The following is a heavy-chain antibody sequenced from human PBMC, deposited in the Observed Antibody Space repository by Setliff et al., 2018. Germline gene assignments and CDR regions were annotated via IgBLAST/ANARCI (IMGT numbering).Heavy chain of an antibody. Sequence: GGSLRLSCVASGFTFTDYAMSWVRQAPGKGLEWVSTIYRGDRSTFYADSVQGRFIIFRDNAKNSLFLQMNSLRAEDSAVYFCARDVYDFRTGQGGPWGQGTRVTVSS. CDR3: ARDVYDFRTGQGGP. V-gene: IGHV3-23*03. J-gene: IGHJ5*02. D-gene: IGHD3-3*01. CDR1: GFTFTDYA. CDR2: IYRGDRST.